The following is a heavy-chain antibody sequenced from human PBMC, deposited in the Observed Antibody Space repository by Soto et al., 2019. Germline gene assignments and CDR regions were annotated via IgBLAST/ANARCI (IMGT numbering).Heavy chain of an antibody. V-gene: IGHV4-34*01. D-gene: IGHD2-21*01. Sequence: NPSETLSLTCAVSGGAFSSFDWSWIRQSPGKGLEWIGEVHRRGSLNYNPSLKSRVTISQDMSKRQLSLRLTSVTAADTGVYFCARSGRDHYGQNTWLDTWGPGTMVTVSS. J-gene: IGHJ5*01. CDR2: VHRRGSL. CDR1: GGAFSSFD. CDR3: ARSGRDHYGQNTWLDT.